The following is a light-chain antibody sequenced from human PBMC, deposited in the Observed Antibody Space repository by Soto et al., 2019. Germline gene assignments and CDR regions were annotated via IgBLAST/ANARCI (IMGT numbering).Light chain of an antibody. CDR2: DVS. V-gene: IGKV3-15*01. CDR1: ETVSTN. Sequence: ETVLTQSPATLSVSPGERVTLSCRASETVSTNLARYQQRPGQAPRLLIYDVSTGATGIPARFSGRRSGTEFTLTISSLQSEDFGVYYCQQYNSWPQTVXQGTKVDIK. CDR3: QQYNSWPQT. J-gene: IGKJ1*01.